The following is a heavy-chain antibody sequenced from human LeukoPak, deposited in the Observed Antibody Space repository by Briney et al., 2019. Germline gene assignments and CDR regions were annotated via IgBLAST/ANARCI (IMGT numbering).Heavy chain of an antibody. D-gene: IGHD1-26*01. Sequence: GGSLRLSCGGSGFTFKSFSMHWVRQAPGKGLEWVSDISSNSGIKSYADSVKGRFTISRDNAKNSVYLQMNSLRAEDTAVYYCTTDPVGYWGATRHWGQGTLVTVSS. V-gene: IGHV3-48*01. J-gene: IGHJ4*02. CDR1: GFTFKSFS. CDR3: TTDPVGYWGATRH. CDR2: ISSNSGIK.